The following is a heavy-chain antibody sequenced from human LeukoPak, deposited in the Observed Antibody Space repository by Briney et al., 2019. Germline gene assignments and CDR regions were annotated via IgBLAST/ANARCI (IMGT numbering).Heavy chain of an antibody. J-gene: IGHJ4*02. CDR2: IRQDGDTK. V-gene: IGHV3-7*03. CDR3: ARSLPYGTTWYGRSDF. CDR1: GFTFSSYW. Sequence: GGSLRLSCAASGFTFSSYWMNWARQAPGKGLEWVANIRQDGDTKYYVDSVKGRFTISRDNAMNSLYLQMNSLRAEDTAIYYCARSLPYGTTWYGRSDFWGQGTLVTASS. D-gene: IGHD6-13*01.